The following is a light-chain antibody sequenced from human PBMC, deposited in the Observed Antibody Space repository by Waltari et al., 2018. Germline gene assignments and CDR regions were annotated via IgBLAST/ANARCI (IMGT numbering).Light chain of an antibody. J-gene: IGKJ2*01. CDR1: QSIDRKY. Sequence: LSLSPGERATLSCRVSQSIDRKYIAWYQQKPGQAPRLLISGSSSRATGIPDRFSGSGSGTDFTLTISRLEPEDSAVYYCQQYGSSLIYTFGQGTKLEIK. CDR3: QQYGSSLIYT. V-gene: IGKV3-20*01. CDR2: GSS.